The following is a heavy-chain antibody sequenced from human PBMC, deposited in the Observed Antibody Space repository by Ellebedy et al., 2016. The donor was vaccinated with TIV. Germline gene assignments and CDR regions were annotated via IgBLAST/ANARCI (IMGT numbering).Heavy chain of an antibody. CDR1: GYTFTSYD. CDR3: ARSLSDYGAFDI. J-gene: IGHJ3*02. Sequence: AASVKVSCKASGYTFTSYDINWVRQATGQGLEWMGWMNPNSGNTGYAQKFQGRVTMTRNTSISTAYMELSSLRSEDTAVYYCARSLSDYGAFDIWGQGTMVTVSS. V-gene: IGHV1-8*01. D-gene: IGHD4-17*01. CDR2: MNPNSGNT.